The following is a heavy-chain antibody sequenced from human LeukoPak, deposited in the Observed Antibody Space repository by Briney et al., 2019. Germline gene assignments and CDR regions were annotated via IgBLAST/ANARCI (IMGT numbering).Heavy chain of an antibody. CDR2: IYYSGST. J-gene: IGHJ4*02. Sequence: PSETLSLTCTVPGGSISSSSYYWGWIRQPPGKGLEWIGSIYYSGSTYYNPSLKSRVTISVDTSKNQFSLKLSSVTAADTAVYYCARQHIAVAVYFDYWGQGTLVTVSS. V-gene: IGHV4-39*01. CDR1: GGSISSSSYY. D-gene: IGHD6-19*01. CDR3: ARQHIAVAVYFDY.